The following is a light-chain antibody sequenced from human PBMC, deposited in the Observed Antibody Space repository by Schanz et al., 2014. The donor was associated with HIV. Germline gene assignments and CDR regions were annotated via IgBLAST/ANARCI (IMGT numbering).Light chain of an antibody. CDR1: SSNIGAGYD. J-gene: IGLJ2*01. CDR3: QSYDRGLNAVV. CDR2: DDN. Sequence: QSVLTQPPSLSGAPGQRVSLSCNGTSSNIGAGYDVHWYQQFPGTAPKLLIFDDNSRPSGVPGRFSGSKSDTSASLAITGLQADDEADYFCQSYDRGLNAVVFGGGTKLTVL. V-gene: IGLV1-40*01.